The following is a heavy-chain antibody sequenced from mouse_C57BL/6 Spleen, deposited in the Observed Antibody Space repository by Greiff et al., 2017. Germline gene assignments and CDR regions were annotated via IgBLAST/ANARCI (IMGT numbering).Heavy chain of an antibody. CDR1: GYTFTSYW. D-gene: IGHD1-1*02. J-gene: IGHJ3*01. CDR2: IDPSDSYT. Sequence: QVQLQQPGAELVMPGASVKLSCKASGYTFTSYWMHWVKQRPGQGLEWIGEIDPSDSYTNYNQKFKGKSTLTVDKSSSTAYMQLSSLTSEDSAVYYCASHGVAWFAYWGQGTLVTVSA. CDR3: ASHGVAWFAY. V-gene: IGHV1-69*01.